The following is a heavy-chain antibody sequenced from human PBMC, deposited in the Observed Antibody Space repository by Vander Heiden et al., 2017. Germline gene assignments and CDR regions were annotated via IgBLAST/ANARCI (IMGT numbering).Heavy chain of an antibody. Sequence: QITLTESGPPLVKPTQTLTLPCTCSGLSLSSSGVGVGWVRQPPGKALEWLALSYWDDTKRYSPSLKSRLSITKDTSKNQGVLTVTNVGPVDTGTYFCAHRSPAGSTEYFEDGGQGTLGTVSS. D-gene: IGHD6-25*01. CDR2: SYWDDTK. CDR3: AHRSPAGSTEYFED. CDR1: GLSLSSSGVG. J-gene: IGHJ1*01. V-gene: IGHV2-5*02.